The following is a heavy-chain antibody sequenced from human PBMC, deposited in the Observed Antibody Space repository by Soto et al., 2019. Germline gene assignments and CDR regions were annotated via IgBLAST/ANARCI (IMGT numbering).Heavy chain of an antibody. CDR1: GASISSSSFY. D-gene: IGHD3-22*01. J-gene: IGHJ5*02. CDR3: ARANRPITMTYLNWFDP. V-gene: IGHV4-39*01. Sequence: PSETLSLTCTVSGASISSSSFYWGWIRQPPGKGLESIANIYYDGGTYYNPSLKSRVTISFDTSKNQFSLKLSSLTAADTAVYYCARANRPITMTYLNWFDPWGQGTLVTVSS. CDR2: IYYDGGT.